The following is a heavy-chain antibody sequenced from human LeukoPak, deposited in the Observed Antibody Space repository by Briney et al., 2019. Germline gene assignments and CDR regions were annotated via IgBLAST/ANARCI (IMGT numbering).Heavy chain of an antibody. D-gene: IGHD6-19*01. CDR3: AKRAVPGNAFFDN. J-gene: IGHJ4*02. V-gene: IGHV3-23*01. CDR1: GFTFSSYA. CDR2: ISGSGGST. Sequence: GGSLRLSCAASGFTFSSYAMSWVSQAPGKGLEWVSSISGSGGSTYYADSVKGRFTISRDNSKNTLFLQMNSLRAEDTAVYYCAKRAVPGNAFFDNWGQGTLVTVSS.